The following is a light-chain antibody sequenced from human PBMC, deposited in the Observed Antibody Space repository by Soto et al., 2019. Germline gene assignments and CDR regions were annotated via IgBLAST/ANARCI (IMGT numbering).Light chain of an antibody. V-gene: IGKV1-5*01. CDR1: QSISSW. CDR2: DAS. J-gene: IGKJ1*01. CDR3: QQYNSSPWT. Sequence: GDRVTITCRASQSISSWLAWYQQKPGKAPKLLIYDASSLESGVPSRFSGSGYGTEFTLTISSLQPDDFATYYCQQYNSSPWTFGQGTKVEIK.